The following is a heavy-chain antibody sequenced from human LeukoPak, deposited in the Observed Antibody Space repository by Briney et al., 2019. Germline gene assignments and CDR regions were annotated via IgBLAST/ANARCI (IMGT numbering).Heavy chain of an antibody. V-gene: IGHV3-7*04. CDR3: AKGEYYYDGGY. CDR2: IKQDGSEK. Sequence: GGSLRLSCAASGFTFSSYWMSWVRQAPGKGLEWVANIKQDGSEKYFVDSVKGRFTISRDNAKNSLYLQMKSLRAEDTAVYYCAKGEYYYDGGYWGQGTLVTVSS. D-gene: IGHD3-22*01. CDR1: GFTFSSYW. J-gene: IGHJ4*02.